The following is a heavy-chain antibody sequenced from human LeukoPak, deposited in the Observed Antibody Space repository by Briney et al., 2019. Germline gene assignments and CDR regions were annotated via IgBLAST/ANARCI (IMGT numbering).Heavy chain of an antibody. V-gene: IGHV1-2*02. CDR2: INPNSGGT. D-gene: IGHD3-22*01. CDR3: ARARAEYYYDSSGYYLPDY. Sequence: ASVKVSCKASGYTFTGYYMHWVRQAPGQGLEWMGWINPNSGGTNYAQKFKGRVTMTRDTSISTAYMELSRLRSDDTAVYYCARARAEYYYDSSGYYLPDYWGQGTLVTVSS. CDR1: GYTFTGYY. J-gene: IGHJ4*02.